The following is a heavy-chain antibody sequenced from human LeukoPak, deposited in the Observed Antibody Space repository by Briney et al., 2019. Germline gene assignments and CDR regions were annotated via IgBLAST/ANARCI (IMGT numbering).Heavy chain of an antibody. CDR3: ARQKQPGNYYDAMDV. CDR1: GYSFTTYW. CDR2: IYPGDSDT. Sequence: PGESLKISCKGSGYSFTTYWIGWVRQMPGKGLEWMGIIYPGDSDTRYSPSFQGQVTISADKSISTAYLQWSSLKASDTAMYYCARQKQPGNYYDAMDVWGQGTTVTVSS. D-gene: IGHD5-18*01. V-gene: IGHV5-51*01. J-gene: IGHJ6*02.